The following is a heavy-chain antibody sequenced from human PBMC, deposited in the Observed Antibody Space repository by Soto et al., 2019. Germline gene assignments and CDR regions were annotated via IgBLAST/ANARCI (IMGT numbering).Heavy chain of an antibody. D-gene: IGHD2-2*01. CDR1: GFTFGMSA. CDR2: TGLNGRTT. CDR3: ATVHSTSRSFDY. Sequence: GGSLRLSCAASGFTFGMSAMSWVRQAPGKGLEWVSTTGLNGRTTYYADSVKGRFTVSRDNSKNTLHLQMNSLRAEDTAVYYCATVHSTSRSFDYWGQGTLVTVSS. J-gene: IGHJ4*02. V-gene: IGHV3-23*01.